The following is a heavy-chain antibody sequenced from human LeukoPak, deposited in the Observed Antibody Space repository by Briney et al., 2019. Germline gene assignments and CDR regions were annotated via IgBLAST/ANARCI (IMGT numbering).Heavy chain of an antibody. CDR2: INSDGRST. Sequence: GGSPRLSCAVSGFTFSSYNMNWVRQAPGKGLVWVSRINSDGRSTTYADSEKGRFTISRDNAKNTLYLQMNSLRAEDTAVYYCARVEPIRLLVDYWGQGTLVTVSS. D-gene: IGHD3-3*01. CDR1: GFTFSSYN. J-gene: IGHJ4*02. V-gene: IGHV3-74*01. CDR3: ARVEPIRLLVDY.